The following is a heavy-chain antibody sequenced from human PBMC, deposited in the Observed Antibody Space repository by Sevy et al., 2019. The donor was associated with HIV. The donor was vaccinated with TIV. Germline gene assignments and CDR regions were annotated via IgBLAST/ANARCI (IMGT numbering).Heavy chain of an antibody. CDR3: ARGRQAYVVVVPSTVPFDY. Sequence: SETLSLTCAVSGGSFSGYFWNRIRQSPGKGLEWIGEINHTGSLKYNPSLKSRVTISVDASKSQLSLHLRSVTAANTAVYYCARGRQAYVVVVPSTVPFDYWGRGTLVTVSS. CDR2: INHTGSL. J-gene: IGHJ4*02. V-gene: IGHV4-34*01. D-gene: IGHD2-2*01. CDR1: GGSFSGYF.